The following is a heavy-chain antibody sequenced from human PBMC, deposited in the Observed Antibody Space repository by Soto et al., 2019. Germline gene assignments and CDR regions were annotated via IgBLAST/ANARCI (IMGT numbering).Heavy chain of an antibody. D-gene: IGHD5-12*01. Sequence: ASVKVSCKASGYTFTSYGISWVRQAPGQGLEWMGWISAYNGNTNYAQKLQGRVTMTTDTSTSTAYMELRSLGSDDTAVYYCARGGLVRYSGYDSCLDPWGQGTLVTVSS. CDR3: ARGGLVRYSGYDSCLDP. J-gene: IGHJ5*02. CDR1: GYTFTSYG. V-gene: IGHV1-18*01. CDR2: ISAYNGNT.